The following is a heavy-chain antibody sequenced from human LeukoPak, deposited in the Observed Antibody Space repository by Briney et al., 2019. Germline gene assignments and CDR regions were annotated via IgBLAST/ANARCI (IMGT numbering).Heavy chain of an antibody. J-gene: IGHJ4*02. V-gene: IGHV1-3*01. CDR1: GYTFTSYA. CDR2: INAGNANT. CDR3: ARDHIALAGRVDY. Sequence: ASVKVSCKASGYTFTSYAMHWVRQAPGQRPEWMGWINAGNANTKYSQKFQGRVTITRDTSASTGYMELRSLRSDDTAVYYCARDHIALAGRVDYWGQGTLVTVSS. D-gene: IGHD6-19*01.